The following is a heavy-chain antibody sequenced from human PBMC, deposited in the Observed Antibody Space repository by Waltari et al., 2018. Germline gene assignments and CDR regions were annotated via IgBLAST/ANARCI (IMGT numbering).Heavy chain of an antibody. V-gene: IGHV3-21*01. CDR2: MSSRSIYI. D-gene: IGHD2-21*02. CDR1: GFNFKIPR. CDR3: ARDLDCTVTTCERDDGFDL. J-gene: IGHJ3*01. Sequence: DVELVESGGGLVKPGGSLRLSCAASGFNFKIPRMTWVRQAPGKGLELFSSMSSRSIYIFYADSVKGRFTISRDNAKNSLYLQMDSLRAEDTAVYYCARDLDCTVTTCERDDGFDLWGQGTVVTVSS.